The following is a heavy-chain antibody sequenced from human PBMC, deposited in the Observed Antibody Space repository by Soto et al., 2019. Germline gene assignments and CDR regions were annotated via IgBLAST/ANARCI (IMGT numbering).Heavy chain of an antibody. Sequence: EVPLVESGGGLAQPGGSLRLSCAASGFTFRSYWMHWVRQAPGKGLVWVSRINGGGSSTSYADSVKGRFTISRDNAKNTLYLQMNSLRAEDTAVYYCARGLVVPAGDAFDIWGQGTRVTVSS. CDR3: ARGLVVPAGDAFDI. CDR1: GFTFRSYW. V-gene: IGHV3-74*01. D-gene: IGHD2-2*01. CDR2: INGGGSST. J-gene: IGHJ3*02.